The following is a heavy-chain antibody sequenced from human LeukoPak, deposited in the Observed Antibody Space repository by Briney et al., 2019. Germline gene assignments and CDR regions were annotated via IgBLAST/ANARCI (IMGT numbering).Heavy chain of an antibody. CDR2: ISAYNGNT. CDR3: ASGSRSWISDAFDI. D-gene: IGHD6-13*01. J-gene: IGHJ3*02. CDR1: GYTFTSYG. V-gene: IGHV1-18*01. Sequence: ASVKVSCKASGYTFTSYGISWVRQAPGQGLEWMGWISAYNGNTNYAQKLQGRVTMTTDTSTSTAYMELRSLRSDDAAVYYCASGSRSWISDAFDIWGQGTMVTVSS.